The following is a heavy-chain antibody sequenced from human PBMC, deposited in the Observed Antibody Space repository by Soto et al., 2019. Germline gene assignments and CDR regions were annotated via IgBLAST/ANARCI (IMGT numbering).Heavy chain of an antibody. J-gene: IGHJ3*01. D-gene: IGHD3-22*01. CDR3: ARIRITMVVVAPRAFDV. CDR2: VGSRNSET. Sequence: QTGGSLRLSCTATGFPFRSYSMNWVRQAPGKGLEWVSYVGSRNSETSYADSVKGRFTISRDNAKNSLYLQMDSLRDEDTAVYYCARIRITMVVVAPRAFDVWGQGTMVTVSS. V-gene: IGHV3-48*02. CDR1: GFPFRSYS.